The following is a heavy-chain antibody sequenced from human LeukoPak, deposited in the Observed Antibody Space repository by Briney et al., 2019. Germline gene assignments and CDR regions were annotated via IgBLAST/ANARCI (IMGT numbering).Heavy chain of an antibody. V-gene: IGHV1-2*02. CDR3: AVAVAPDYYMDV. Sequence: ASVKVSCKASGYTFTSYAMHWVRQAPGQGLEWMGWINPNSGGTNYAQKFQGRVTMTRDTPISTAYMELSRLRSDDTAVYYCAVAVAPDYYMDVWGKGTTVTISS. J-gene: IGHJ6*03. D-gene: IGHD6-19*01. CDR1: GYTFTSYA. CDR2: INPNSGGT.